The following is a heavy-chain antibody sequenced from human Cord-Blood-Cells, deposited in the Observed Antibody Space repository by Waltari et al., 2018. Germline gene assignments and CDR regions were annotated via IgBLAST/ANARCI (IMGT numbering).Heavy chain of an antibody. CDR2: IRSKANSYAT. Sequence: EVQLVESGGGLVQPGGSLKLSCAASGFTFSGSAMHWVRQASGKGLEWVGRIRSKANSYATAYAASVKGRFTISRDDSKNTAYLQMNSLKTEDTAVYYCTRLYGDYDYLGQGTLVTVSS. V-gene: IGHV3-73*02. D-gene: IGHD4-17*01. CDR3: TRLYGDYDY. J-gene: IGHJ4*02. CDR1: GFTFSGSA.